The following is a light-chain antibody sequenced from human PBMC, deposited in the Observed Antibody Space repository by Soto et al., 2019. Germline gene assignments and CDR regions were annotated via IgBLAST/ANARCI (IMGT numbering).Light chain of an antibody. J-gene: IGKJ1*01. V-gene: IGKV1-17*01. CDR3: QQYNSYWT. CDR2: DVS. Sequence: DIQMTQSPSSLSASVGDRVTITCRASQGIRNDLGWYQQKPGKAPKRLIYDVSLLQSGVPSRFSGSGSGTEFILTISSLQPDDSATYYCQQYNSYWTFGPGTKVEI. CDR1: QGIRND.